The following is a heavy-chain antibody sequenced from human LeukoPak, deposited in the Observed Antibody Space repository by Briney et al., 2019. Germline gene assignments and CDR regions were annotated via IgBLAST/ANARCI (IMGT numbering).Heavy chain of an antibody. CDR3: AREEVFPVLRYFDWLPLFGY. CDR1: GGSISSSSYY. V-gene: IGHV4-39*07. CDR2: IYYSGST. D-gene: IGHD3-9*01. J-gene: IGHJ4*02. Sequence: SETLSLTCTVSGGSISSSSYYWGWIRQPPGKGLEWIGSIYYSGSTYYNPSLKSRVTISVDTSKNQFSLKLSSVTAADTAVYYCAREEVFPVLRYFDWLPLFGYWGQGTLVTVSS.